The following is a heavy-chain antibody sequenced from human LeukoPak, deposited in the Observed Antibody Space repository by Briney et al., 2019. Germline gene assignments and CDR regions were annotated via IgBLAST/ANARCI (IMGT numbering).Heavy chain of an antibody. Sequence: GGSLRLSCVASGFTFSNYAMMWVRQTQERRLEWVSAIRGSGRHTFYADSVKGRFTISRDKFKNTLYLQMNSLRADDSAVYYCARDPNGDYIGAFDFQRWGLGTLVTVSS. CDR3: ARDPNGDYIGAFDFQR. CDR2: IRGSGRHT. V-gene: IGHV3-23*01. D-gene: IGHD4-17*01. CDR1: GFTFSNYA. J-gene: IGHJ1*01.